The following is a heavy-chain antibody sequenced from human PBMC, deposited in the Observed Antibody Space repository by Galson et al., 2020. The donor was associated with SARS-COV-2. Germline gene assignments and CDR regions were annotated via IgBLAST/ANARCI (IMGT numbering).Heavy chain of an antibody. J-gene: IGHJ4*02. CDR3: AREEAGRYFDS. CDR2: IHYSGST. D-gene: IGHD6-19*01. V-gene: IGHV4-39*07. Sequence: SETLSLTCTVSGGSIPSNYYYWGWSRQSPGKGLEWLGSIHYSGSTYYNPSLKSRVTISLDTSKNQFSLKLSSVTAADTAVFFCAREEAGRYFDSWGQVTLVTVSS. CDR1: GGSIPSNYYY.